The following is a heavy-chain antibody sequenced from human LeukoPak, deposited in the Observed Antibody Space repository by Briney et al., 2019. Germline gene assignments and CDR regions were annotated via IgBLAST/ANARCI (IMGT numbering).Heavy chain of an antibody. Sequence: SETLSLTCTVSGGSISGYYWSWIRQPAGKGLEWIGHIYTSGTTNYNPSLKSRVTMSIDTSKNQFSLKLSSVTAADTAVYYCAREGSSAYAWFDPWGQGTLVTVSS. CDR3: AREGSSAYAWFDP. CDR2: IYTSGTT. CDR1: GGSISGYY. D-gene: IGHD3-22*01. V-gene: IGHV4-4*07. J-gene: IGHJ5*02.